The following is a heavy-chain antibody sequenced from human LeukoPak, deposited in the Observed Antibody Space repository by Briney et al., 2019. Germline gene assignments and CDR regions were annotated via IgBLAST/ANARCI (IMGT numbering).Heavy chain of an antibody. V-gene: IGHV6-1*01. CDR3: ARDPYCSSTSCYLGWFDP. J-gene: IGHJ5*02. Sequence: SQTLSPTCAISGDSVSSNSAAWNWIRQSPSRGLEWLGRTYYRSKWYNDYAVSVKSRITINPDTSKNQFSLQLNSVTPEDTAVYYCARDPYCSSTSCYLGWFDPWGQGTLVTVSS. D-gene: IGHD2-2*01. CDR1: GDSVSSNSAA. CDR2: TYYRSKWYN.